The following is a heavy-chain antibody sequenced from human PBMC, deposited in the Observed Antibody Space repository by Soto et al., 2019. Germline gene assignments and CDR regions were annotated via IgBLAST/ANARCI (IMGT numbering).Heavy chain of an antibody. CDR2: IYYSGST. CDR3: ARMRNILTGYPGYFDI. Sequence: SETLSLTCTVSGGSISSYYWSWIRQPPGKGLEWIGYIYYSGSTNYNPSLKSRVTISVDTSKNQFSLKLSSVTAADTAVYYCARMRNILTGYPGYFDIWGQGTMVTV. V-gene: IGHV4-59*01. D-gene: IGHD3-9*01. CDR1: GGSISSYY. J-gene: IGHJ3*02.